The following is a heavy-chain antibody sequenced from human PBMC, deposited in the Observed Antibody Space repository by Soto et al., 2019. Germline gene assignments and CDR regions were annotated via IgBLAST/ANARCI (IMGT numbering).Heavy chain of an antibody. V-gene: IGHV4-59*01. J-gene: IGHJ4*02. Sequence: LSLTCTVSGGSINSYYWTWIRQFPGKRLEWIGNIYYSGTTNYNTFLKSRVSISVDTSKKQFSLKLSAVTAADTAIYYCVRANYLDYWGQGTLVTVSS. CDR3: VRANYLDY. CDR2: IYYSGTT. CDR1: GGSINSYY.